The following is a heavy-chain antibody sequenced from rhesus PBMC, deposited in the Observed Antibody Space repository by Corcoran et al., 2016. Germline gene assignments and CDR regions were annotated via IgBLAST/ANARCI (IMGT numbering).Heavy chain of an antibody. Sequence: QVQLQESGPGLVKPSETLSLTCAVSGYSISSGYYWGWIRQPPGKGLEYIGYISGSSGSTYYNPSPKSRVTISKDTSTTQFSLKLSSVTAADTAVYYCARQNNWNYVGYFDYWGQGVLVTVSS. V-gene: IGHV4-99*01. CDR2: ISGSSGST. D-gene: IGHD1-26*01. CDR1: GYSISSGYY. J-gene: IGHJ4*01. CDR3: ARQNNWNYVGYFDY.